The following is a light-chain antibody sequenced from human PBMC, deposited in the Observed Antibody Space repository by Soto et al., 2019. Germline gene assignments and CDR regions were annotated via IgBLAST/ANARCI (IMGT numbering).Light chain of an antibody. Sequence: QSALTQPASLSGSPGQSITISCTGTSSDIGAYDYVSWFQQHPGKAPKLMISEVNNRPSGVSNRFSGSKSGNTASLTVSGLQAEDEADYYCSSYAGSNTLVFGTGTKVTVL. CDR1: SSDIGAYDY. CDR2: EVN. CDR3: SSYAGSNTLV. J-gene: IGLJ1*01. V-gene: IGLV2-14*01.